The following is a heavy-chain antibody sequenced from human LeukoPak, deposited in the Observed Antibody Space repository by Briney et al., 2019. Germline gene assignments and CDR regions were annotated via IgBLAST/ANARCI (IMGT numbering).Heavy chain of an antibody. CDR2: INSDGSST. J-gene: IGHJ2*01. Sequence: SGGSLTLSCGASGITFSDYWMHWVRQAPGKGLVWVSRINSDGSSTIYADSVKGRFTISRGNAKNTVYLRMNSLRAEDTAVFYCATGLSQYYDFWGRGTLVTVSS. CDR3: ATGLSQYYDF. V-gene: IGHV3-74*01. CDR1: GITFSDYW. D-gene: IGHD2-8*02.